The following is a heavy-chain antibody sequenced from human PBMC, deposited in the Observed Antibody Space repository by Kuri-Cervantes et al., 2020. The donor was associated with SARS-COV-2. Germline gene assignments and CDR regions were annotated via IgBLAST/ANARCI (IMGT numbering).Heavy chain of an antibody. V-gene: IGHV4-34*01. CDR2: IYHSGST. J-gene: IGHJ5*02. CDR3: ARDDLVVVPTGNNWFDP. CDR1: GGSFSGYY. Sequence: SETLSLTCAVYGGSFSGYYWSWIRQPPGKGLEWIGEIYHSGSTNYNPSLKSRVTISVDTSKNQFSLKLSSVTAADTAVYYCARDDLVVVPTGNNWFDPWGQGTLVTVSS. D-gene: IGHD2-2*01.